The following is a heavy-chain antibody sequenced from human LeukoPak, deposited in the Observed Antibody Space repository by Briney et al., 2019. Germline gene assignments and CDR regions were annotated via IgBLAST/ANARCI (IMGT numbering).Heavy chain of an antibody. J-gene: IGHJ6*02. CDR1: GFSFSDFT. CDR3: AKDLQWLAHYYYYGMDV. Sequence: GGSLRLSCAASGFSFSDFTMNWVRQAPGKGLKWVAVISYDGSNKYYADSVKGRFTISRDNSKNTLYLQMNSLRAEDTAVYYCAKDLQWLAHYYYYGMDVWGQGTTVTVSS. D-gene: IGHD6-19*01. V-gene: IGHV3-30*18. CDR2: ISYDGSNK.